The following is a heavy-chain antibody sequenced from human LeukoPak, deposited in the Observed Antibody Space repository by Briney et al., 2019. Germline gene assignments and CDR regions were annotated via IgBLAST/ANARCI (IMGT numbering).Heavy chain of an antibody. D-gene: IGHD1-26*01. CDR1: GFTFSSHW. CDR2: INSDGTNT. V-gene: IGHV3-74*01. J-gene: IGHJ4*02. Sequence: GGSLRLSCAASGFTFSSHWMHWVRQAPGKGLVWVSHINSDGTNTNSADSVKGRFTISRDRDNAQHTLYLQMNSLRVEDSATYYCVYSGNYRFDYWGQGTLVTVSS. CDR3: VYSGNYRFDY.